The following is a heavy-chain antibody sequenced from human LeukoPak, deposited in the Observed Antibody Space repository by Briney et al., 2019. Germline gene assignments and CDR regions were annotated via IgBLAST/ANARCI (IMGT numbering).Heavy chain of an antibody. CDR3: ARDGGATYCSGGSCYSYYFDY. Sequence: ASVKVSCKASGYTFTSYAMNWVRQAPGQGLEWMGWINTNTGNPTYAQGFTGRFVFSLDTSVSTAYLQISSLKAEDTAVYYCARDGGATYCSGGSCYSYYFDYWGQGTLVTVSS. V-gene: IGHV7-4-1*02. CDR1: GYTFTSYA. D-gene: IGHD2-15*01. CDR2: INTNTGNP. J-gene: IGHJ4*02.